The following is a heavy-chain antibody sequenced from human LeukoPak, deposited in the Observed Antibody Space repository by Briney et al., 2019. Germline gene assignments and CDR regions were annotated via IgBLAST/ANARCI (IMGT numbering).Heavy chain of an antibody. Sequence: PGGSLRLSCAASGFTFSSYSMTWVRQAPGKGLEWVSSISSSSSYIYYADSVKGRFTISRDNAKNSLYLQMNSLRAEDTAVYYCARDPIAAAGNDAFDIWGQGTMVTVSS. V-gene: IGHV3-21*01. CDR3: ARDPIAAAGNDAFDI. D-gene: IGHD6-13*01. J-gene: IGHJ3*02. CDR2: ISSSSSYI. CDR1: GFTFSSYS.